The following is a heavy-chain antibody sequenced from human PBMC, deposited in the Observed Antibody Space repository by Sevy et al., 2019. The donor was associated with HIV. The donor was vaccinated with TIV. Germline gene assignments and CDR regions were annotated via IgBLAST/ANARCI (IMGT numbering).Heavy chain of an antibody. J-gene: IGHJ4*02. CDR1: GYTFTSYG. Sequence: ASVKVSCKASGYTFTSYGISWVRQAPGQGLEWMGWISAYNGNTNYAQKLQGRVTMTTDTSTSTAYTELRSLRSDDTAVYYCARGERTYYYGSGSYYRGRRGFDYWGQGTLVTVSS. CDR2: ISAYNGNT. D-gene: IGHD3-10*01. V-gene: IGHV1-18*04. CDR3: ARGERTYYYGSGSYYRGRRGFDY.